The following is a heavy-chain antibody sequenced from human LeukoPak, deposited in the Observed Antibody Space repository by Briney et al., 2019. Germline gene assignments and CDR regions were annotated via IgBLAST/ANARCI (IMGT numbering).Heavy chain of an antibody. Sequence: GRSLRLSCAASGFTFSSYGMHWVRQAPGKGLEWVAVISYDGSNKYYADSVKGRFTISRDNSKNTAYLQMNSLKTEDTAVYYCTRHLLNRLEPDFTHLWGQGTLVTVSS. D-gene: IGHD3-3*01. J-gene: IGHJ4*02. CDR2: ISYDGSNK. CDR1: GFTFSSYG. CDR3: TRHLLNRLEPDFTHL. V-gene: IGHV3-30*03.